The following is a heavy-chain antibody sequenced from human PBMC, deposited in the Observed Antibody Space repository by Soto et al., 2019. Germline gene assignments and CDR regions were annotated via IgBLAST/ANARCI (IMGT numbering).Heavy chain of an antibody. CDR3: ARGWGYDSSDYYYAY. CDR2: IIPIFGTA. Sequence: QVQLVQSGAEVRKPGSSVTVSCKASGGTFSRHAISWVRQAPGQGLEWMGGIIPIFGTANHAQKFQGRVTIIADESTSTAYMELSSLRSEDTAIYYCARGWGYDSSDYYYAYWGQGTLVIVSS. D-gene: IGHD3-22*01. J-gene: IGHJ4*02. V-gene: IGHV1-69*01. CDR1: GGTFSRHA.